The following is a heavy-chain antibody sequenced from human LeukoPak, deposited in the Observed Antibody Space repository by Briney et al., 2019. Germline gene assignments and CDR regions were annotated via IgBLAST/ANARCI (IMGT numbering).Heavy chain of an antibody. Sequence: GGSLRLSCAASGFSFSGNSMNWVRQAPGKGLEWVSSISSGSTSIYYADSVKGRFTVSRDNAKNSLYLQMNSLRAEDTALYYCAKSALYDSSGYLDYWGQGTLVTVSS. CDR1: GFSFSGNS. J-gene: IGHJ4*02. CDR3: AKSALYDSSGYLDY. D-gene: IGHD3-22*01. V-gene: IGHV3-21*04. CDR2: ISSGSTSI.